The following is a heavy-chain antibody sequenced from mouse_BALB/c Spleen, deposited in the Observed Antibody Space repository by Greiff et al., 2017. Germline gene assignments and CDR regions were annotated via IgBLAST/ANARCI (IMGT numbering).Heavy chain of an antibody. D-gene: IGHD1-1*01. CDR2: ISNGGGST. Sequence: EVHLVESGGGLVQPGGSLKLSCAASGFTFSSYTMSWVRQTPEKRLEWVAYISNGGGSTYYPDTVKGRFTISRDNAKNTLYLQMSSLKSEDTAMYYCARHYYGSYYFDYWGQGTTLTVSS. J-gene: IGHJ2*01. CDR1: GFTFSSYT. CDR3: ARHYYGSYYFDY. V-gene: IGHV5-12-2*01.